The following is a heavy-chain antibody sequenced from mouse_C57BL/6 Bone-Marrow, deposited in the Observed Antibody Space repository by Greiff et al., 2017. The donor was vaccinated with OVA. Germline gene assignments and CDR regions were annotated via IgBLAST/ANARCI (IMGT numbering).Heavy chain of an antibody. CDR1: GYTFTSYW. J-gene: IGHJ2*01. V-gene: IGHV1-61*01. CDR3: ARSEGYGNYKNYFDY. D-gene: IGHD2-1*01. CDR2: IYPSDSET. Sequence: QVQLQQPGAELVRPGSSVKLSCKASGYTFTSYWMDWVKQRPGQGLEWIGNIYPSDSETHYNQKFKDKATLTVDKSSSTAYMQLSSLTSEDSAVYYCARSEGYGNYKNYFDYWGQGTTLTVSS.